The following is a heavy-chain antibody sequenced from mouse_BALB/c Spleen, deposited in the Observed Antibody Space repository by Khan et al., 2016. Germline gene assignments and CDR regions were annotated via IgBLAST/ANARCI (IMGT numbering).Heavy chain of an antibody. CDR2: IDPANGNT. CDR1: GFNIKDTY. CDR3: ANGDWYFDV. J-gene: IGHJ1*01. Sequence: VQLQQSGAELVKPGASVKLSCTASGFNIKDTYMHWVKQRPEQGLEWIGRIDPANGNTKYDPKFQGKATITADTSSNTAYLPLSSLTSEDTAVYYCANGDWYFDVWGAGTTVTVSS. V-gene: IGHV14-3*02.